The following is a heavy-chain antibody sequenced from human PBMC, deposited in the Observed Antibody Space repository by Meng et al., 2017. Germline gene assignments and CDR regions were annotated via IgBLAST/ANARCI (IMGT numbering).Heavy chain of an antibody. CDR1: GFTFSSYG. J-gene: IGHJ4*02. CDR2: IWYDGSNK. Sequence: GESLKISCAASGFTFSSYGMHWVRQAPGKGLEWVAVIWYDGSNKYYADSVKGRFTISRDNAKNSLYLQMNSLRAEDTAVYYCARDSVPIGGYSGYDSENYFDYWGQGTLVTVSS. V-gene: IGHV3-33*01. D-gene: IGHD5-12*01. CDR3: ARDSVPIGGYSGYDSENYFDY.